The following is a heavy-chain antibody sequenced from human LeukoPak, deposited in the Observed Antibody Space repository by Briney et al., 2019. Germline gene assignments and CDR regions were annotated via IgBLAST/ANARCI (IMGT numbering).Heavy chain of an antibody. CDR2: IYYSGST. J-gene: IGHJ4*02. Sequence: SETLSLTCTVSGGSISSSSYYWGWIRQPPGKGLEWIGSIYYSGSTYYNPSLKSRVTISVDTSKNQFSLKLSSVTAADTAVYYCARVNGDSSGYYSEYYFDYWGQGTLVTVSS. CDR3: ARVNGDSSGYYSEYYFDY. D-gene: IGHD3-22*01. CDR1: GGSISSSSYY. V-gene: IGHV4-39*01.